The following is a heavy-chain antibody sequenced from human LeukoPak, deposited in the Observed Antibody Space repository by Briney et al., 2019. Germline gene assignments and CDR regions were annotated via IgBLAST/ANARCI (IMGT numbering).Heavy chain of an antibody. V-gene: IGHV4-59*01. CDR1: GGSISSYY. D-gene: IGHD6-13*01. J-gene: IGHJ4*02. CDR3: ARSAAGRDLVFDY. Sequence: SETLSLTCTVSGGSISSYYWSWIRQPPGKGLEWIGYIYYTGSTDYNPSLKSRVAISVDTSKNQFSLKLSSVTAADTAVYYCARSAAGRDLVFDYWGQGTLVTVSS. CDR2: IYYTGST.